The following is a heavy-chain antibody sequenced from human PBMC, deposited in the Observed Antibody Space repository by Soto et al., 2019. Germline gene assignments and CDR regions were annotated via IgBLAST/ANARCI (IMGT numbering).Heavy chain of an antibody. D-gene: IGHD6-13*01. CDR3: AKDWGSSGWYNWFDP. CDR2: ISHDGSVT. J-gene: IGHJ5*02. CDR1: GFTFSTSG. Sequence: QVQMVESGGGVVQPGTSLRLSCAPSGFTFSTSGMHWVRQAPGKGLEWVAMISHDGSVTYYTDSVQGRFTISRDTPKTTLYLQMNSLRDEDTAIYYCAKDWGSSGWYNWFDPWGQGTRVTVS. V-gene: IGHV3-30*18.